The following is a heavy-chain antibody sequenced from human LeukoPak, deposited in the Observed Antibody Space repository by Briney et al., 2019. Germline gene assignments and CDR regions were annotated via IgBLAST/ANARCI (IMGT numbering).Heavy chain of an antibody. CDR2: MNPNSGNT. CDR1: GYTCTSYD. CDR3: ARETGYYDFWSGYYNYYYYMDV. D-gene: IGHD3-3*01. V-gene: IGHV1-8*01. J-gene: IGHJ6*03. Sequence: ASVKVSCKASGYTCTSYDINWVRRATGQGLEWMGWMNPNSGNTGYAQKFQGRVTMTRNTSISTAYMELSSLRSEDTAAYYCARETGYYDFWSGYYNYYYYMDVWGKGTTVTVSS.